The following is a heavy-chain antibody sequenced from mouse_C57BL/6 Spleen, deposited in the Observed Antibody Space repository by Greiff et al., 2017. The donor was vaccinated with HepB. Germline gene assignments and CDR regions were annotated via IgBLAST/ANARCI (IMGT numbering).Heavy chain of an antibody. Sequence: VQLQQSGAELVRPGASVTLSCKASGYTFTDYEMHWVKQTPVHGLEWIGAIDPETGGTAYNQKFKGKAILTADKSSSTDYMELRSLTSEDSAVYYCTRGIRGWGQGTTLTVAS. CDR1: GYTFTDYE. CDR2: IDPETGGT. V-gene: IGHV1-15*01. J-gene: IGHJ2*01. D-gene: IGHD5-2*01. CDR3: TRGIRG.